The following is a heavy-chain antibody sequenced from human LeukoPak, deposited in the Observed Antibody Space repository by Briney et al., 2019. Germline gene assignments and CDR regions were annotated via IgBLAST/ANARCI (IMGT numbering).Heavy chain of an antibody. CDR2: INPNSGGT. CDR3: ARGIAAAGTVDRAFDI. CDR1: GYTFTGYY. D-gene: IGHD6-13*01. J-gene: IGHJ3*02. V-gene: IGHV1-2*06. Sequence: ASVKVSCKASGYTFTGYYMHWARQAPGQGLEWMGRINPNSGGTNYAQKFQGRVTMTRDTSISTAYMELSRLRSDDTAVYYCARGIAAAGTVDRAFDIWGQGTMVTVSS.